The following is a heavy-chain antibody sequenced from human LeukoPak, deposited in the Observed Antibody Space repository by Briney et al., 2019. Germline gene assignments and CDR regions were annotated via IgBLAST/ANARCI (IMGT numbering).Heavy chain of an antibody. Sequence: TGGSLRLSCAASGFTFSSYAMSWVRQAPGKGLEWVSATSGSGGSTYYADSVKGRFTISRDNSKNTLYLQMNSLRAEDTAVYYCAKGSYYYDIPNWFDPWGQGTLVTVSS. J-gene: IGHJ5*02. D-gene: IGHD3-22*01. CDR1: GFTFSSYA. CDR3: AKGSYYYDIPNWFDP. V-gene: IGHV3-23*01. CDR2: TSGSGGST.